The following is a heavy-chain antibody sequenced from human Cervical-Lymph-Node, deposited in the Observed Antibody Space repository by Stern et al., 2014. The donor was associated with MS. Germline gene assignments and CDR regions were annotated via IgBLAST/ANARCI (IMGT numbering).Heavy chain of an antibody. D-gene: IGHD6-13*01. V-gene: IGHV1-2*02. Sequence: VQLVQSGAEVKEPGASVKVSCKASGYIFSGYYIHWVRQAPGQGLEWMGWFNPNSGDTNYAQKFQGRVIMTRDTSITAAYMELSRLRSDDTAVYYCARGSWHEGLDYWGQGTLVTVSS. CDR1: GYIFSGYY. J-gene: IGHJ4*02. CDR2: FNPNSGDT. CDR3: ARGSWHEGLDY.